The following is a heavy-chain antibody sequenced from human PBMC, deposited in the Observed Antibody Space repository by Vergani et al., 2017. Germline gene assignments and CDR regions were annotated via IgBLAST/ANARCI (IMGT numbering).Heavy chain of an antibody. V-gene: IGHV1-69*01. CDR2: IIPIFGTA. D-gene: IGHD5-24*01. CDR1: GGTFSSYA. J-gene: IGHJ3*02. CDR3: ARRPWDGYNYFAAFDI. Sequence: QVQLVQSGTEVKKPGSSVKVSCKASGGTFSSYAISWVRQAPGQGLEWMGGIIPIFGTANYAQKFQGRVTITADESTSTAYMELSSLRSEDTAVYYCARRPWDGYNYFAAFDIWGQGTMVTVSS.